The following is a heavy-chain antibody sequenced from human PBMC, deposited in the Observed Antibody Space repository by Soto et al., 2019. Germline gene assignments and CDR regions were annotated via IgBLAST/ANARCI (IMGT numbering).Heavy chain of an antibody. CDR3: AVPMRDSGYYFDY. CDR1: GGTFSSYA. CDR2: IIPIFGTA. D-gene: IGHD5-12*01. V-gene: IGHV1-69*13. J-gene: IGHJ4*02. Sequence: SVKVSCKASGGTFSSYAISWVRQAPGQGLEWMGGIIPIFGTANYAQKFQGRVTITADESTSTAYMELSRLRSDDTAVYYCAVPMRDSGYYFDYWGQGTLVTVSS.